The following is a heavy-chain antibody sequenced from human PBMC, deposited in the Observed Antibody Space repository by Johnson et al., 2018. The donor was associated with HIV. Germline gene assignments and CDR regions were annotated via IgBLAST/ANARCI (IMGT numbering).Heavy chain of an antibody. Sequence: QVQLVESGGGMVQPGRSLRLSCAATGFTFSSYGMHWVRQAPGKGLAWVAFIRYDGSNKFYTDSVKGRFTISRDNSKNTLYLQMSSLRAEDTAVYYCAKDLFYYDSTGDAFDIWGQGTMVTVSS. CDR3: AKDLFYYDSTGDAFDI. CDR1: GFTFSSYG. CDR2: IRYDGSNK. J-gene: IGHJ3*02. V-gene: IGHV3-30*02. D-gene: IGHD3-22*01.